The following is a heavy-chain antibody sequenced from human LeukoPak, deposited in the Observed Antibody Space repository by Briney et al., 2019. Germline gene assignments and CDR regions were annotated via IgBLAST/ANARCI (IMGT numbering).Heavy chain of an antibody. CDR1: GGTFGNHA. CDR2: INPIFGTA. CDR3: AREGYYYDSSSYYFWDY. D-gene: IGHD3-22*01. J-gene: IGHJ4*02. V-gene: IGHV1-69*06. Sequence: SVKVSCKASGGTFGNHAISWVRQAPGQGLEWMGRINPIFGTANYAQKFQGRVTIFADKSTSTTYMELSSLRSEDTAVYYCAREGYYYDSSSYYFWDYWGQGTLVTVSS.